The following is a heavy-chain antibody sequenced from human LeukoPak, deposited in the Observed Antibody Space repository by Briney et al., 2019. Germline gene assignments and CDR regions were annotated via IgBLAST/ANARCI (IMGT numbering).Heavy chain of an antibody. Sequence: PGGSLRLSCAASGFTFSSYAMSWVRQAPGKGLEWVSAISGSGGSTYYADSVKGRLTISRDNSKNTLYLQMNSLRAEDTAVYYCAKDEAGATSPCYFDYWGQGTLVTVSS. J-gene: IGHJ4*02. V-gene: IGHV3-23*01. CDR1: GFTFSSYA. CDR2: ISGSGGST. CDR3: AKDEAGATSPCYFDY. D-gene: IGHD1-26*01.